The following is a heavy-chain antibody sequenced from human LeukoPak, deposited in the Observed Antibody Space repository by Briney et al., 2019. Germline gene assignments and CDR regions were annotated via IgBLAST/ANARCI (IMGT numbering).Heavy chain of an antibody. J-gene: IGHJ5*02. CDR1: GFTFSSYA. V-gene: IGHV3-23*01. D-gene: IGHD2-15*01. CDR3: AKDGGLGGYCSGGSCYIA. Sequence: GGSLRLSCAASGFTFSSYATSWVRQAPGKGLEWVSAISGSGGSTYYADSVKGRFTISRDNSKNTLYLQMNSLRAEDTAVYYCAKDGGLGGYCSGGSCYIAWGQGTLVTVSS. CDR2: ISGSGGST.